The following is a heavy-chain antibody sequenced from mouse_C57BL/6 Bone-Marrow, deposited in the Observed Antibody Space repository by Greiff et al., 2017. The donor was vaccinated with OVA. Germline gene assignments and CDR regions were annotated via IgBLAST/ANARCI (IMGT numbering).Heavy chain of an antibody. CDR1: GYAFSSSW. CDR3: ARRATVVNYFDD. V-gene: IGHV1-82*01. J-gene: IGHJ2*01. CDR2: IYPGDGDT. Sequence: QVQLQQSGPELVKPGASVKISCKASGYAFSSSWMNWVKQRPGKGLEWIGRIYPGDGDTSYNGKFKGKATLTADKSSITAYMQLSSLTSEDSAVDFCARRATVVNYFDDWGKGTTLTVSS. D-gene: IGHD1-1*01.